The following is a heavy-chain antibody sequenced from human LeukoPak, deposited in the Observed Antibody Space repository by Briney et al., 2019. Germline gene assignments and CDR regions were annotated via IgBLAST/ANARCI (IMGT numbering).Heavy chain of an antibody. J-gene: IGHJ4*02. D-gene: IGHD3-16*01. CDR3: ARMRWGGLYYFDY. CDR2: INSDGRST. CDR1: GFTFSSYW. V-gene: IGHV3-74*01. Sequence: GGSLRLSCAASGFTFSSYWMHWVRQAPGKGLVGGSRINSDGRSTSYADSVKRRFTISRDNAKNTLYLQMNSLRAEDTAVYYCARMRWGGLYYFDYWGQGTLVTVSS.